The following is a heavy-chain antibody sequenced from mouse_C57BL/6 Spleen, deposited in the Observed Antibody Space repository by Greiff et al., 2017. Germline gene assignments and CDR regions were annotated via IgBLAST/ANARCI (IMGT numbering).Heavy chain of an antibody. CDR1: GYTFTSYW. CDR2: IHPNSGST. J-gene: IGHJ4*01. Sequence: VQLQQPGAELVKPGASVKLSCKASGYTFTSYWMHWVKQRPGQGLEWIGMIHPNSGSTNYNEKFKSKATLTVDKSSSTAYMQLSSLTSEDCAVYYCAQVADYYAMDYWGQGTSVTVSS. D-gene: IGHD1-1*02. CDR3: AQVADYYAMDY. V-gene: IGHV1-64*01.